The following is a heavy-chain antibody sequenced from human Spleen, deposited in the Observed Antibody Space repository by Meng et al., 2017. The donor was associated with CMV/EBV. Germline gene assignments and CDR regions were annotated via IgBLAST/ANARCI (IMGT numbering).Heavy chain of an antibody. CDR3: ARDILEHNAFDM. J-gene: IGHJ3*02. CDR1: GGSITSYY. V-gene: IGHV4-59*01. CDR2: ISYIGST. D-gene: IGHD1/OR15-1a*01. Sequence: GSLRLSCTVSGGSITSYYWSWLRQPPGKGLEWIGYISYIGSTNYNPSLKSRVTISVDTSKNQFSLKLSSVTAADTAVYYCARDILEHNAFDMWGQGTMVTVSS.